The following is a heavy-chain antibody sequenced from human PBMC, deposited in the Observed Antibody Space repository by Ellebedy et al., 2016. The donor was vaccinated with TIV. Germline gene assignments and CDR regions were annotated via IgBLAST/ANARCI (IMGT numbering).Heavy chain of an antibody. CDR2: INPSDGGT. J-gene: IGHJ4*02. CDR1: GYRFTKYY. CDR3: ASVPSAGADF. V-gene: IGHV1-46*01. Sequence: ASVKVSCKASGYRFTKYYMHWVRQAPGQGLEWMGIINPSDGGTNYAQKFQGRLTMTTDTSATTVHIELSSLTSEDTAVYYCASVPSAGADFWGQGTLVTVSS. D-gene: IGHD4-17*01.